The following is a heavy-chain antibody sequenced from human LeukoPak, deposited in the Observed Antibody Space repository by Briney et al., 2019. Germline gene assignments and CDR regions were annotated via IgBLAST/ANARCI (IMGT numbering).Heavy chain of an antibody. J-gene: IGHJ4*02. Sequence: SETLSLTCTVSGGSISSYYWSWIRQPPGKGLEWIGYIYYSGSTNYNPSLKSRVTISVDTSKNQFSLKLSSVTAADTAVYYCASLLRGSTAPHYWGQGTLVTVSS. V-gene: IGHV4-59*08. CDR3: ASLLRGSTAPHY. CDR1: GGSISSYY. CDR2: IYYSGST. D-gene: IGHD3-10*01.